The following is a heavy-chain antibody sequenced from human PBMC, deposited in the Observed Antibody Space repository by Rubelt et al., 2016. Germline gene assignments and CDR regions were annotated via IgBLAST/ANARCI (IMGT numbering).Heavy chain of an antibody. J-gene: IGHJ5*02. D-gene: IGHD4-23*01. CDR3: ARHAGDGGNSEDWFDP. Sequence: EVQLVQSGAEVKKPGESLRISCKGSGYSFTSYWISWVRQMPGKGLEWMGRIDPSDSYTNYSPTVHGHVTISADKSISTAYLQWSSLKASDTAMYYCARHAGDGGNSEDWFDPWGQGTLVTVSS. CDR1: GYSFTSYW. V-gene: IGHV5-10-1*01. CDR2: IDPSDSYT.